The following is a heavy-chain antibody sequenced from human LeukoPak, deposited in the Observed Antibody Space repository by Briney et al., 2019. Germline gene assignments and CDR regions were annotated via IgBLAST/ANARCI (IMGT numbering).Heavy chain of an antibody. CDR3: ARGQEDIVVVVAATGLFGY. D-gene: IGHD2-15*01. Sequence: SQTLSLTCAISGDSVSSNDAAWNWIRQSPSRGLEWLGRTYYRSKWYSVYAVSVKGRISINPDTSKNQFSLQLSSVTAADTAVYYCARGQEDIVVVVAATGLFGYWGQGTLVTVSS. CDR2: TYYRSKWYS. J-gene: IGHJ4*02. CDR1: GDSVSSNDAA. V-gene: IGHV6-1*01.